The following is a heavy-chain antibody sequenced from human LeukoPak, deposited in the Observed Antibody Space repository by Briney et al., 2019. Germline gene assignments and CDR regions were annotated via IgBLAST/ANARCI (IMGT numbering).Heavy chain of an antibody. Sequence: TGGSLRLSCVASGFTFNSNWMSWVRQAPGKGLEWVANIKQDGSEKYYVDSVKGRFTISRDNTNNSLSLQMNSLRAEDTAVYYCARDKYYDRYFDSWGQGTLVTVSS. CDR3: ARDKYYDRYFDS. D-gene: IGHD3-22*01. J-gene: IGHJ4*02. V-gene: IGHV3-7*01. CDR2: IKQDGSEK. CDR1: GFTFNSNW.